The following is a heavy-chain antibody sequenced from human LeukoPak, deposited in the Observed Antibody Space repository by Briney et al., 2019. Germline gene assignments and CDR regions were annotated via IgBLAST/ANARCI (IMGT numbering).Heavy chain of an antibody. CDR3: ARDPLSANDFDI. D-gene: IGHD6-25*01. CDR1: GGSFSNSY. Sequence: PSETLSLTCTVSGGSFSNSYWNWIRQPPGKGLEWTGYINYIGSTNYNPSLKSRVTISLDTSKNQFSLTLSSVTAADTAVYFCARDPLSANDFDIWGQGTMVTVSS. V-gene: IGHV4-59*01. CDR2: INYIGST. J-gene: IGHJ3*02.